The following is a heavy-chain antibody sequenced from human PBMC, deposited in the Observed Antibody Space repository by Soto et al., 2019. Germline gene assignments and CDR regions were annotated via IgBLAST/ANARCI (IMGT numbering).Heavy chain of an antibody. D-gene: IGHD5-18*01. CDR2: INHSGST. CDR3: ARRYRGYSYGEFDY. J-gene: IGHJ4*02. CDR1: GGSFSGYY. V-gene: IGHV4-34*01. Sequence: SETLSLTCAVYGGSFSGYYWSWIRQPPGKGLEWIGEINHSGSTNYNPSLKSRVTISVDTSKNQFSLKLSSVTAADTAVYYCARRYRGYSYGEFDYWGQGTLVTVSS.